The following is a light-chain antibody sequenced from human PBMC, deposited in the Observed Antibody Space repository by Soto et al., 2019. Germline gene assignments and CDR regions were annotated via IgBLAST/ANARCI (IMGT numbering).Light chain of an antibody. CDR3: ATWDDSLSGFVV. CDR2: SDN. V-gene: IGLV1-47*01. CDR1: SSNIGNNF. Sequence: QSVLTQPPSVSGTPGQRVTISCSGSSSNIGNNFVYWYQHLPGAAPTLVVYSDNHRPSGVPVRLSGSKSGTSASLTISGLRSEDEATYYCATWDDSLSGFVVFGGGTQLTVL. J-gene: IGLJ7*01.